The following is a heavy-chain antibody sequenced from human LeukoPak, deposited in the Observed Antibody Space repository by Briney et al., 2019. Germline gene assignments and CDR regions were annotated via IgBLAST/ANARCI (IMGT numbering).Heavy chain of an antibody. CDR1: GGSTGSTSSQY. V-gene: IGHV4-39*01. CDR2: IYYSGST. J-gene: IGHJ6*03. D-gene: IGHD3-16*01. Sequence: SETLSLTCTVSGGSTGSTSSQYWGWIRQPRGKGLEWIGHIYYSGSTFYNPSLKARVTISVDTSRNQFSLKLTSVTAADTALYYCARLLRYYYYMDVWGKGTTVTVSS. CDR3: ARLLRYYYYMDV.